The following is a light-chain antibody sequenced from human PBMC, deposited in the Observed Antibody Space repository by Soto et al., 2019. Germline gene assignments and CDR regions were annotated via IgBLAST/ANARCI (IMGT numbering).Light chain of an antibody. CDR1: SSDVGSYNR. V-gene: IGLV2-18*02. CDR2: EVS. J-gene: IGLJ1*01. CDR3: SSFTSSTTYV. Sequence: QSVLTQPPSVSGSPGQSVAVSCTGTSSDVGSYNRVSWYQQPPGTAPKLIIYEVSNRPSGVPDRFSGSKSGNTASLTISGLQDEDEADYYCSSFTSSTTYVFGTGTKLTVL.